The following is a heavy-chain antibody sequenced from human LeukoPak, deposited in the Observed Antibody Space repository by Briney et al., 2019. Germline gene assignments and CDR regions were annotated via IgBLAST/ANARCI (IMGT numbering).Heavy chain of an antibody. CDR2: IRYDGSNK. Sequence: SGGSLRLSCAASGFTFSTYGIHWVRQAPGKGLEWVTFIRYDGSNKYYADSVKGRFTISRDNSKNTLSLQMNSLRAEDTAVYYCARSTWFGELLAPFDYWGQGTLVTVSS. D-gene: IGHD3-10*01. CDR1: GFTFSTYG. CDR3: ARSTWFGELLAPFDY. J-gene: IGHJ4*02. V-gene: IGHV3-30*02.